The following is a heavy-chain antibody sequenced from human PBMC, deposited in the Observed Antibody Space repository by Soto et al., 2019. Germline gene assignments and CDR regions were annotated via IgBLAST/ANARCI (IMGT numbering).Heavy chain of an antibody. J-gene: IGHJ4*02. CDR3: ARGRWEGRWELHFAF. CDR1: GGTFSSYA. Sequence: QVQLVQSGAEVKKPGSSVKVSCKASGGTFSSYAISWVRQAPGQGLEWMGGIIPIFGTANYAQKFQGSVTITADESTSTASMGLSSLRSEDTAVYYCARGRWEGRWELHFAFWGQGALVTVSS. D-gene: IGHD1-26*01. CDR2: IIPIFGTA. V-gene: IGHV1-69*01.